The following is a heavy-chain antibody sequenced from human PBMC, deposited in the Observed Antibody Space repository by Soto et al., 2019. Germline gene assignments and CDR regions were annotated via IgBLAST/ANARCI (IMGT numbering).Heavy chain of an antibody. CDR2: ISYDGSNK. Sequence: GGSLRLSCAASGFTFSSYAMHWVRQAPGKGLEWVAVISYDGSNKYYADSVKGRFTISRDNSKNTLYLQMNSLRAEDTAVYYCARDRRLVYYDSSGYYHTSHYYYYYGMDVWGQGTTVTVSS. V-gene: IGHV3-30-3*01. CDR3: ARDRRLVYYDSSGYYHTSHYYYYYGMDV. D-gene: IGHD3-22*01. CDR1: GFTFSSYA. J-gene: IGHJ6*02.